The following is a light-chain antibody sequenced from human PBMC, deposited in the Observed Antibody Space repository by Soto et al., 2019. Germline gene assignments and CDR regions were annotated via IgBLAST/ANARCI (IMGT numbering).Light chain of an antibody. J-gene: IGLJ1*01. CDR2: DVS. V-gene: IGLV2-14*01. CDR3: SSYTSSSTLDV. CDR1: SSDVGGYNY. Sequence: QSALTQPASVSGSPGQSITISCTGTSSDVGGYNYVSWYQQHPGKAPKLMIYDVSNRPSGVSNRFSGSKSGNTASLTISGLQAEDEAHYYCSSYTSSSTLDVVGTGTKVTVL.